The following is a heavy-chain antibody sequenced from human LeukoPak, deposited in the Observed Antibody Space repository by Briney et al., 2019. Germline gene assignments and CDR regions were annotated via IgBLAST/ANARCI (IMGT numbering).Heavy chain of an antibody. Sequence: GGSLRLSCAASGFTFDDYAMHWVRQAPGKGLEWVSLISWDGAYTYYADSVKGRFTISRDNSKHSLYLQMNSLTAEDTALYYCAKDSIAVTGTGYIDYWGQGPRSPSLQ. CDR3: AKDSIAVTGTGYIDY. CDR1: GFTFDDYA. V-gene: IGHV3-43D*03. CDR2: ISWDGAYT. J-gene: IGHJ4*02. D-gene: IGHD6-19*01.